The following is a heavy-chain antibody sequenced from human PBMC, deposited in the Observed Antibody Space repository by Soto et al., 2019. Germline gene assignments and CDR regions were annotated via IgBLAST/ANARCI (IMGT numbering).Heavy chain of an antibody. Sequence: QVQLVESGGGVVQPGRSPRLSCAASGFTFSSYGMHWVRQAPGKGLEWVAVISYDGSNKYYADSVKGRFTISRDNSKNTLYLQMNSLRAEDTAVYYCAKDASGSYTSWYFDYWGQGTLVTVSS. CDR1: GFTFSSYG. D-gene: IGHD1-26*01. J-gene: IGHJ4*02. CDR2: ISYDGSNK. CDR3: AKDASGSYTSWYFDY. V-gene: IGHV3-30*18.